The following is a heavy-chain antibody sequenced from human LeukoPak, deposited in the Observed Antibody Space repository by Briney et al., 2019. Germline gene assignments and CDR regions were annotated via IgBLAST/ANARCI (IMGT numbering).Heavy chain of an antibody. D-gene: IGHD3-9*01. CDR2: IYYTGST. Sequence: SETLSLTCTVSGGSISSSYWSWIRQPPGKGLEWIGYIYYTGSTNYNSSLKSRVTISVDTSKNQFSLKLNSVTAADTAVYYCARHRAGYHIDGWGQGTLVTVSS. CDR1: GGSISSSY. J-gene: IGHJ4*02. CDR3: ARHRAGYHIDG. V-gene: IGHV4-59*08.